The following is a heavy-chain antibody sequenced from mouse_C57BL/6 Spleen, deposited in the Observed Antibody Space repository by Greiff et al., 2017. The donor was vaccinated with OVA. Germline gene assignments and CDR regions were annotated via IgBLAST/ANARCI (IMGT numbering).Heavy chain of an antibody. CDR1: GYSITSGYY. CDR2: ISYDGSN. D-gene: IGHD2-4*01. V-gene: IGHV3-6*01. CDR3: AREKIYYDYDGFAY. J-gene: IGHJ3*01. Sequence: VQLKESGPGLVKPSQSLSLTCSVPGYSITSGYYWNWIRQFPGNKLEWMGYISYDGSNNYNPSLKNRISITRDTSKNQFFLKLNSVTTEDTATYYCAREKIYYDYDGFAYWGQGTLVTVSA.